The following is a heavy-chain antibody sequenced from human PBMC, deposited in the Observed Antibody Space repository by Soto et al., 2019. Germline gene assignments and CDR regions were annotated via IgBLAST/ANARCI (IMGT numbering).Heavy chain of an antibody. V-gene: IGHV3-30*18. D-gene: IGHD4-17*01. J-gene: IGHJ4*02. CDR2: ISYDGSNK. Sequence: RLSCAASGLNFETYTIHWVRQAPGKGLEWVAVISYDGSNKYYADSVKGRFTISRDNSKNTLYLQMNSLRAEDTAVYYCAKHTVTTGTFDYWGQGTLVTVSS. CDR1: GLNFETYT. CDR3: AKHTVTTGTFDY.